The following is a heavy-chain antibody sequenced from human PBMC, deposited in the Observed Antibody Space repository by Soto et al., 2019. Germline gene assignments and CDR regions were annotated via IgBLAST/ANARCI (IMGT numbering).Heavy chain of an antibody. V-gene: IGHV1-69*02. D-gene: IGHD2-21*01. Sequence: QVQLVQSGAEVKKPGSSVKVSCKASGGTFSSYTISWVRQAPGQGLEWMGRIIPILGIANYAQKFQGRVTSTADKSTSAAYMELSSLRSEDTAGYYCARGNIVGVNAHNWFDPWGQGTLVTVSS. CDR2: IIPILGIA. J-gene: IGHJ5*02. CDR3: ARGNIVGVNAHNWFDP. CDR1: GGTFSSYT.